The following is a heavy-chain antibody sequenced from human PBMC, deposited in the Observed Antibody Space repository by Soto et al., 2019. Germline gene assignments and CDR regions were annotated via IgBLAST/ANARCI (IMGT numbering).Heavy chain of an antibody. D-gene: IGHD4-17*01. CDR1: GGSISSSTYY. CDR3: VRHGVDYGDYASYYYYGMDV. J-gene: IGHJ6*02. V-gene: IGHV4-39*01. CDR2: IYYSGSA. Sequence: QLQLQESGPGLVKPSETLSLTCTVSGGSISSSTYYWGWIRQPPGKVLEWIGMIYYSGSAYYNPSLKSRVTISIDTSKNQFSLRLSSVTAADTAVYYCVRHGVDYGDYASYYYYGMDVWGRGTTVTVSS.